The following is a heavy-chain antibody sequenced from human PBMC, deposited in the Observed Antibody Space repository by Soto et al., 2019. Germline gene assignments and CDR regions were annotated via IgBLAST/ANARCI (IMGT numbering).Heavy chain of an antibody. CDR1: GGSISTSHW. CDR3: ARDRRYCSGGSCYSGHSYRVFDY. J-gene: IGHJ4*02. D-gene: IGHD2-15*01. CDR2: IYHSGST. V-gene: IGHV4-4*02. Sequence: PSETLSLTCAVSGGSISTSHWWSWVRQPPGKGLERIGEIYHSGSTNYNPSLKSRVTISVDKSKNQFSLKLSSVTAADTAVYYCARDRRYCSGGSCYSGHSYRVFDYWGQGTLVTVSS.